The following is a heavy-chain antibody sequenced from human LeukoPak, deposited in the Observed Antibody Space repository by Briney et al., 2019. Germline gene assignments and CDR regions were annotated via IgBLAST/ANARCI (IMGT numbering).Heavy chain of an antibody. V-gene: IGHV3-7*01. CDR2: IKYDGSEI. Sequence: GGSLRLSCAASGFTLSSYWVSWVRQAPGKGLEWVANIKYDGSEIDYVDSVKGRFTISRDNAKNSLYLQMNSLRAEDTAVYYCARDIAAPGLFFDYWGQGTLVTVSS. D-gene: IGHD6-13*01. CDR3: ARDIAAPGLFFDY. J-gene: IGHJ4*02. CDR1: GFTLSSYW.